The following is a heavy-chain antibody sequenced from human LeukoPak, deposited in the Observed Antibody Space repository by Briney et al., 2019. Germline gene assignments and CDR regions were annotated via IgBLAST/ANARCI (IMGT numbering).Heavy chain of an antibody. CDR3: ARARTGAYCGGDCPNDAFDI. Sequence: GGSLRLSRAASGFTFSTYWMHWVRQVPGKGLVWVSNIISDGSSANYADSVKGRFTISRDNARNTLYLQMNSLRAEDTAVYYCARARTGAYCGGDCPNDAFDIWGQGTMVTVSS. CDR1: GFTFSTYW. CDR2: IISDGSSA. D-gene: IGHD2-21*02. V-gene: IGHV3-74*01. J-gene: IGHJ3*02.